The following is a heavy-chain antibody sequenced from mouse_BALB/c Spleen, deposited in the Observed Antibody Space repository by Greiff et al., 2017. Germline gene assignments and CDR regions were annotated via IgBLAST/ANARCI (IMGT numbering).Heavy chain of an antibody. CDR2: ISSGGSYT. V-gene: IGHV5-9-4*01. J-gene: IGHJ4*01. CDR3: ARHYYGSSSYYYAMDY. CDR1: GFTFSSYA. D-gene: IGHD1-1*01. Sequence: EVKVVESGGGLVKPGGSLKLSCAASGFTFSSYAMSWVRQSPEKRLEWVAEISSGGSYTYYPDTVTGRFTISRDNAKNTLYLEMSSLRSEDTAMYYCARHYYGSSSYYYAMDYWGQGTSVTVSS.